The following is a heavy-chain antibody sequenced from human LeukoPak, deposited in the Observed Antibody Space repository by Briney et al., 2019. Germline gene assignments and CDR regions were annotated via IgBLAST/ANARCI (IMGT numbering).Heavy chain of an antibody. CDR1: GGSISSSGYY. CDR2: IYYSGST. J-gene: IGHJ4*02. V-gene: IGHV4-39*01. CDR3: ARLYYYDSSGYEDYFDY. D-gene: IGHD3-22*01. Sequence: SETLSLTCTVSGGSISSSGYYWGWIRQPPGKGLEWIGSIYYSGSTYYNPSLKSRVTISVDTSKNQFSLKLSSVTAADTAVYYCARLYYYDSSGYEDYFDYWGQGTLVTVSS.